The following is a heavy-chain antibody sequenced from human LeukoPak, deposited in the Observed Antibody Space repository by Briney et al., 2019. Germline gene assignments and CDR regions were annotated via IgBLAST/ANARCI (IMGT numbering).Heavy chain of an antibody. CDR1: GASISSDGYY. D-gene: IGHD1-26*01. J-gene: IGHJ3*02. V-gene: IGHV4-61*02. Sequence: SQTLSLTCTVSGASISSDGYYWSWIRQSAGRELEWIGRIYPSGNTNYSPSLKNRVTISIDTSKSQFSLKLTSVTAADTAVYYCARGVGATEGDAFDIWGQGTMVTVSS. CDR2: IYPSGNT. CDR3: ARGVGATEGDAFDI.